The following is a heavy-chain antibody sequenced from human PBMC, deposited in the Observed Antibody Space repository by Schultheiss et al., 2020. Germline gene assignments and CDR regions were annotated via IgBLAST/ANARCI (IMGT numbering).Heavy chain of an antibody. CDR1: GFTFSSYG. CDR2: IWYDGSNK. CDR3: ARGGLRFLEWEAFDY. D-gene: IGHD3-3*01. Sequence: GGSLRLSCAASGFTFSSYGMHWVRQAPGKGPEWVAVIWYDGSNKYYADSVKGRFTISRDNSKNTLYLQMNSLRAEDTAVYYCARGGLRFLEWEAFDYWGQGTLVTVSS. J-gene: IGHJ4*02. V-gene: IGHV3-33*08.